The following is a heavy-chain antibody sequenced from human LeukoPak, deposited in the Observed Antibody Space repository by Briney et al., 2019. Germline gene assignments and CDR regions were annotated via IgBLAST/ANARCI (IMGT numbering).Heavy chain of an antibody. V-gene: IGHV3-33*01. CDR3: ARGPSIAVAGTGNFDY. CDR1: GFTFSSYG. D-gene: IGHD6-19*01. Sequence: GGSLRLSCAASGFTFSSYGMHWVRQAPGKGLEWVAVIWYDGSNKYYADSVKGRFTISRDNSKNTLYLQMNSLRAEDTAVYYCARGPSIAVAGTGNFDYWGQGTLVTVSS. CDR2: IWYDGSNK. J-gene: IGHJ4*02.